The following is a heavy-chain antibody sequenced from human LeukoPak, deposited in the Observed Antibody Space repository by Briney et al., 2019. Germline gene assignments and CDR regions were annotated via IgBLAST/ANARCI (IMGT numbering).Heavy chain of an antibody. V-gene: IGHV3-48*04. D-gene: IGHD5-12*01. CDR2: VSTSSTTM. Sequence: GGSLRLSCAASGFTFSSFFMNWVRQAPGKGLEWVSYVSTSSTTMYYADSVEGRFTISRDNAENSLYLQMNSLRAEDTAVYYCARAGSHRNSGYDYWGQGILVTVSS. CDR3: ARAGSHRNSGYDY. CDR1: GFTFSSFF. J-gene: IGHJ4*02.